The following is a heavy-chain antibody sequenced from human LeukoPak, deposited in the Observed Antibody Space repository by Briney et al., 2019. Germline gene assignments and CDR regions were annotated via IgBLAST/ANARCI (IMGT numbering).Heavy chain of an antibody. V-gene: IGHV3-74*01. D-gene: IGHD5-24*01. CDR1: GFTFSNYW. Sequence: PGGSLRLSCAASGFTFSNYWIHWVCQAPGKGLVWVSRINTDGSTTTYADSVKGRFSISRDNSKNTLYLQMNSLRAEDTAVYYCAKDRLQKGVGAFDIWGQGTMVTVSS. J-gene: IGHJ3*02. CDR3: AKDRLQKGVGAFDI. CDR2: INTDGSTT.